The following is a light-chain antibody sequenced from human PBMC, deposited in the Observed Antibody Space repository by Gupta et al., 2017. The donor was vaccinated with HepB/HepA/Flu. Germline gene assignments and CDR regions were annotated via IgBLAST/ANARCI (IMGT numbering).Light chain of an antibody. CDR1: NIGTNG. CDR3: QVWDYNSSNCV. CDR2: YDR. J-gene: IGLJ3*02. Sequence: SSVLTQPPSVSVAPGKTAGITCGSSNIGTNGLHWYHQGPAPAPVLCILYDRDRNSGIPESFSGSNYGTTATLTTSRVEAGEEADDYCQVWDYNSSNCVFGGGTKLTGL. V-gene: IGLV3-21*04.